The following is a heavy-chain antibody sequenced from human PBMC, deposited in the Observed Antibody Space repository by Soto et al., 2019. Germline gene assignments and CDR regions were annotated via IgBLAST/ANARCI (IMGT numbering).Heavy chain of an antibody. Sequence: QITLKESGPTLVKPTQTLTLTCTFSGFSLRTSGVGVGWIRQPPGKALEWLALIYWDDDKRYSPSLKSRLTMTKDASKNQVVLRMTTMDPVDTATSYCAHGDGYLDDSSGRLGVAPGGQGTLVTVSS. J-gene: IGHJ5*02. CDR2: IYWDDDK. CDR3: AHGDGYLDDSSGRLGVAP. V-gene: IGHV2-5*02. D-gene: IGHD3-22*01. CDR1: GFSLRTSGVG.